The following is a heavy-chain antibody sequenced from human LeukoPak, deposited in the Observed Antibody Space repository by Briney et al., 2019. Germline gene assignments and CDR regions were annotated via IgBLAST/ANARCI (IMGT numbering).Heavy chain of an antibody. CDR3: AKDRESIVGATSFDY. V-gene: IGHV3-23*01. CDR1: GFTFSSYA. D-gene: IGHD1-26*01. Sequence: GSLRLSCAASGFTFSSYAMSWVGQAPGKGLEWVSPISGSGGSTYYADSVKGRFTISRDNSKNTLYLQMNSLRAEDTAVYYCAKDRESIVGATSFDYWGQGTLVTVSS. J-gene: IGHJ4*02. CDR2: ISGSGGST.